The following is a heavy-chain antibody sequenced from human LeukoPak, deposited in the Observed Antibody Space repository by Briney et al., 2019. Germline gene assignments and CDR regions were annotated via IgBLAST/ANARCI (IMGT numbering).Heavy chain of an antibody. Sequence: PSETLSLTCAVYGGSFSGYYWSWIRQPPGKGLEWIGEINHSGSTNYNPSLKSRVTISVDTSKNQFSLKLSSVTAADTAVYYCARDLGVGSVYFDYWGQGTLVTVSS. J-gene: IGHJ4*02. CDR2: INHSGST. V-gene: IGHV4-34*01. D-gene: IGHD3-16*01. CDR1: GGSFSGYY. CDR3: ARDLGVGSVYFDY.